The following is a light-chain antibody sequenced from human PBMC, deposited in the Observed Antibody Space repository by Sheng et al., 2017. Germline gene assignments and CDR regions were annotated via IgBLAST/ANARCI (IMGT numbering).Light chain of an antibody. CDR3: QQYTTSPEWT. V-gene: IGKV3-20*01. CDR2: GAS. CDR1: QSVSTIY. J-gene: IGKJ1*01. Sequence: EIVLTQSPGTLSLSPGERATLSCRASQSVSTIYSAWYQQKPGQAPRLLIHGASSRATGIPDRFSGSGSGTDFTLTISRLEPEDFAVYYCQQYTTSPEWTFGLGTRVEMK.